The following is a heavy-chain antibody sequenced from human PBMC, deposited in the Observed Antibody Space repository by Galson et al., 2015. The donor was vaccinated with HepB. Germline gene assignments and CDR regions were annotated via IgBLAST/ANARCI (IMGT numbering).Heavy chain of an antibody. CDR2: ISGSGGST. CDR3: VLTYTSGFFWFDP. J-gene: IGHJ5*02. D-gene: IGHD5-12*01. CDR1: GFTFRSYA. V-gene: IGHV3-23*01. Sequence: SLRLSCAASGFTFRSYAMSWVRQAPGKGLEWVSAISGSGGSTSHADSGKGQFTISRDNSKNTLYLQMNSLRAGDTAVYYCVLTYTSGFFWFDPWGQGTLVTASS.